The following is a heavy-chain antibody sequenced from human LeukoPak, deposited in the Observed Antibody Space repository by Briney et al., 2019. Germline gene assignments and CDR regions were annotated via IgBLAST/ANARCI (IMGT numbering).Heavy chain of an antibody. V-gene: IGHV1-8*01. J-gene: IGHJ6*02. D-gene: IGHD3-16*02. CDR2: MNPNSGNT. CDR1: GYTFTSDD. Sequence: ASVKVSCKASGYTFTSDDINWVRQATGQGLEWMGWMNPNSGNTGYAQKFQGRVTMTRNTSISTAYMELSSLRSEDTAVYYCARGPYYDYVWGSYRQTSKTYGMDVWGQGTTVTVSS. CDR3: ARGPYYDYVWGSYRQTSKTYGMDV.